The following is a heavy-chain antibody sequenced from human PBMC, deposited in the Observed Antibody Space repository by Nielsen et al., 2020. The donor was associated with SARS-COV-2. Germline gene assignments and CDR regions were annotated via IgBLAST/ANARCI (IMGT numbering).Heavy chain of an antibody. D-gene: IGHD6-19*01. J-gene: IGHJ4*02. CDR3: ARVDSSGWYLTYYFDY. CDR2: IKQDGSEK. V-gene: IGHV3-7*05. Sequence: GGSLRLSCAASGFTFSSYWMSWVRQAPGKGLEWVANIKQDGSEKYYVDSVKGRFTISRDNAKNSLYLQMNSLRAEDTAVYYCARVDSSGWYLTYYFDYWGQGTLVTVPS. CDR1: GFTFSSYW.